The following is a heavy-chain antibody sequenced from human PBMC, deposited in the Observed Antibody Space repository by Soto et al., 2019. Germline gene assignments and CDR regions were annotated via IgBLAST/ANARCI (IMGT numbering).Heavy chain of an antibody. CDR2: VIPIFGIG. V-gene: IGHV1-69*13. D-gene: IGHD3-10*01. CDR1: GGTFNRYA. Sequence: SVKVSCKASGGTFNRYAISWVRQAPGQGLEWMGGVIPIFGIGNDARRFQGRVTITADESTGTAYMELSSLRSEDTGVYYCARAPHYYGSGSYLMGDYWGQGTLVTVSS. J-gene: IGHJ4*02. CDR3: ARAPHYYGSGSYLMGDY.